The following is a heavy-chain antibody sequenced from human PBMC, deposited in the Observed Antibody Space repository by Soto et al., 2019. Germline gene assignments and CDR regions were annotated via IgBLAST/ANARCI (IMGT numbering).Heavy chain of an antibody. V-gene: IGHV5-51*01. Sequence: GESLKISCKGSGYSFTSYWIGWVRQMPGKGLEWMGIIYPGDSDTRYSPSLQGQVTISADKSSSTAYLQWSSLKASDTAMYYCARHGLSDSSGWYVARLYYYGMDVWGQGTTVTVSS. CDR2: IYPGDSDT. CDR1: GYSFTSYW. CDR3: ARHGLSDSSGWYVARLYYYGMDV. J-gene: IGHJ6*02. D-gene: IGHD6-19*01.